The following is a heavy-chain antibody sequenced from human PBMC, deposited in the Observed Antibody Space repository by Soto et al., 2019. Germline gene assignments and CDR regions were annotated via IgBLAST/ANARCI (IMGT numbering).Heavy chain of an antibody. J-gene: IGHJ5*02. Sequence: SVKVSCKASGGTFSSYAISWVRQAPGQGLEWMGGIIPIFGTANYAQKFQGRVTITADESTSTAYMELSSLRSEDTAVYYCARDFTTVTTTSSNWFDHWGQGTLVTVSS. CDR3: ARDFTTVTTTSSNWFDH. V-gene: IGHV1-69*13. D-gene: IGHD4-17*01. CDR2: IIPIFGTA. CDR1: GGTFSSYA.